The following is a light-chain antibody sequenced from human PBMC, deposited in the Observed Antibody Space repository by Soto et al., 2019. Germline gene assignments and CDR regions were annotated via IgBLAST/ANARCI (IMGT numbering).Light chain of an antibody. J-gene: IGLJ3*02. CDR3: AAWEDSLNGWV. CDR1: SSNIGGYT. Sequence: QSVLTQPPSASGTPGQRVTISCSGSSSNIGGYTVNWYQQLPGTAPKLLIYSHNQRPSGVPDRFSGSKSGTSASLAISGLQSEDEADYYCAAWEDSLNGWVFGGGTQLTVL. CDR2: SHN. V-gene: IGLV1-44*01.